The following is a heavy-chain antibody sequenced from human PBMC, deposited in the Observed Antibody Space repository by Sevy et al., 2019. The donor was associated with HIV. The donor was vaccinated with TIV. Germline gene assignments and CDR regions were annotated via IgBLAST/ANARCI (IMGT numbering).Heavy chain of an antibody. Sequence: ASVKVSCKASGYTFTGYYIHWVRQAPGQGLEWMGRMNPNSGGTNYAQKFQGRVTMTRDTSISTAYMELSRLRSDDTAVYYCARGSTVTTVMSYYYYYGMDVWGQGTTVTVSS. CDR3: ARGSTVTTVMSYYYYYGMDV. D-gene: IGHD4-4*01. J-gene: IGHJ6*02. CDR1: GYTFTGYY. CDR2: MNPNSGGT. V-gene: IGHV1-2*06.